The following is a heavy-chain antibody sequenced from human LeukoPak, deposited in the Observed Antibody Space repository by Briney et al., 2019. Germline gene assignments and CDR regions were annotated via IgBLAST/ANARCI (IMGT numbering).Heavy chain of an antibody. CDR3: ARDADWYGQSFDY. D-gene: IGHD3-9*01. CDR2: IYSDEGSR. CDR1: GFTFSSYW. J-gene: IGHJ4*02. V-gene: IGHV3-74*01. Sequence: HPGGSLRLSCEASGFTFSSYWMHWVRQAPGKGLMWVSRIYSDEGSRNYADSMKGRFTISRDNAKNTLYLQMDSLRAEDTAVYYCARDADWYGQSFDYWGQGTLVTVSS.